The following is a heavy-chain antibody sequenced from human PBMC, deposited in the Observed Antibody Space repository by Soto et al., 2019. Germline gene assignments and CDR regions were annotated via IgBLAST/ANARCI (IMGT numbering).Heavy chain of an antibody. D-gene: IGHD6-19*01. CDR2: INPSGGST. J-gene: IGHJ3*02. CDR3: ARDAPSSGWYGAFDI. Sequence: GASVKVSCKASGXTFTSYYMHWVRQAPGQGLEWMGIINPSGGSTSYAQKFQGRVTMTRDTSTSTVYMELSSLRSEDTAVYYCARDAPSSGWYGAFDIWGQGTMVTVSS. CDR1: GXTFTSYY. V-gene: IGHV1-46*01.